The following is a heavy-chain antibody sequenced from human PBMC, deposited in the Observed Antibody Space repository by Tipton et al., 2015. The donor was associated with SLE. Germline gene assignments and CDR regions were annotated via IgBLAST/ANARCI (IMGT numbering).Heavy chain of an antibody. CDR1: GGPMTSHY. CDR3: ASAPGSRSSTVDY. Sequence: TLSLTCTVSGGPMTSHYWNWIRQPPGKGLEWIGYISYRGRTDYNPSLKSRVTISADTSKNQFSLKLGSVTAADTAIYYCASAPGSRSSTVDYWGQGTLVTVSS. J-gene: IGHJ4*02. D-gene: IGHD6-6*01. CDR2: ISYRGRT. V-gene: IGHV4-59*11.